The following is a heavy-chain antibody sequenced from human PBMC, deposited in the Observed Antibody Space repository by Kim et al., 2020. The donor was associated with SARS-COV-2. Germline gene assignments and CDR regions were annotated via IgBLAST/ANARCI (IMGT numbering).Heavy chain of an antibody. Sequence: GGSLRLSCAASGFTFSSYGMHWVRQAPGKGLEWVAVIWYDGSNKYYADSVKGRFTISRDNSKNTLYLQMNSLRAEDTAVYYCATDQTLVGATDYFDYWGQGTLVTVSS. CDR3: ATDQTLVGATDYFDY. D-gene: IGHD1-26*01. CDR2: IWYDGSNK. J-gene: IGHJ4*02. CDR1: GFTFSSYG. V-gene: IGHV3-33*01.